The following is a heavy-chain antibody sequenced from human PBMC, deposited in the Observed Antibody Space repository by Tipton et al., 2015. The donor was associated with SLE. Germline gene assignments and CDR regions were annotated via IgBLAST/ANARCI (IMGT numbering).Heavy chain of an antibody. V-gene: IGHV3-15*01. D-gene: IGHD4-17*01. Sequence: SLRLSCAASGFTFSNAWMSWVRQAPGKGLERVGRIKSKTDGGTTHYAAPVKGRFTISRDDSKNTLYLQMNSLKTEDTAVYYCTTVDYGDYGGYFDYWRQGTLVTVSS. CDR1: GFTFSNAW. J-gene: IGHJ4*02. CDR3: TTVDYGDYGGYFDY. CDR2: IKSKTDGGTT.